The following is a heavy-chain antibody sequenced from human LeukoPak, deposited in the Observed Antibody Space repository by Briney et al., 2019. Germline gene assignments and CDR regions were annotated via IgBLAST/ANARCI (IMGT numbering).Heavy chain of an antibody. J-gene: IGHJ3*02. CDR2: INHSGST. CDR1: GGSFSGYY. V-gene: IGHV4-34*01. CDR3: ARGDHPPNDYSNDEPNDAFDI. Sequence: SETLSLTCAVYGGSFSGYYWSWIRQPPGKGLEWIGEINHSGSTNYNPSLKSRVTISVDTSKNQLSLKLSSVTAADTAVYYCARGDHPPNDYSNDEPNDAFDIWGQGTMVTVSS. D-gene: IGHD4-11*01.